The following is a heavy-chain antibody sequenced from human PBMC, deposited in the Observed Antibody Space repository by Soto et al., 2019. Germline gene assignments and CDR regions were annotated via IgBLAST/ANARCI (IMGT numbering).Heavy chain of an antibody. Sequence: SGPTLVNPTQSLTLTCTFSGFSVSTSGVGVAWIRQSPGKALEWLALIYWDDDERYNPSLKSRLTITKDTSRNQVVLTMTNMDHVDTATYYCAHRGFFAEGHPNWFDPWGQGALVTVSS. CDR2: IYWDDDE. J-gene: IGHJ5*02. CDR1: GFSVSTSGVG. CDR3: AHRGFFAEGHPNWFDP. D-gene: IGHD3-3*01. V-gene: IGHV2-5*02.